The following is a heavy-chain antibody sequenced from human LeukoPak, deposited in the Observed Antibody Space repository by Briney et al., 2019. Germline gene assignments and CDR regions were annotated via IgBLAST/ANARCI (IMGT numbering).Heavy chain of an antibody. D-gene: IGHD3-3*01. J-gene: IGHJ6*03. Sequence: SGGTTYYADSVKGRFTISRDNSKTTLYLQMNSLRAEDTAVYYCARDSSYYDFYYYMDVWGKGTTVTVSS. CDR3: ARDSSYYDFYYYMDV. CDR2: SGGTT. V-gene: IGHV3-53*05.